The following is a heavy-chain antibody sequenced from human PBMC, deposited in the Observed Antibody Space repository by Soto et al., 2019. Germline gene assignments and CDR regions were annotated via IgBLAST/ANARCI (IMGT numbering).Heavy chain of an antibody. Sequence: QVQLVQSGAEVKKPGASVKVSCKASDYTLTNYGISWVRQAPGQGLEWMGWISGYNGNTNSAQRLQGRVTMTTDTSTSTAYMELRSLRSDDTAVYYCARTYSKYFSSSESDYWGQGTLVTVSS. CDR1: DYTLTNYG. D-gene: IGHD6-6*01. CDR2: ISGYNGNT. CDR3: ARTYSKYFSSSESDY. J-gene: IGHJ4*02. V-gene: IGHV1-18*01.